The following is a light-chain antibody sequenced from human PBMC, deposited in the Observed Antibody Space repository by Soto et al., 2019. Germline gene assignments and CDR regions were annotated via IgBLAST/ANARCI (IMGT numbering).Light chain of an antibody. CDR2: LGS. CDR3: MHALQTPWT. CDR1: QSLLHSNGYNY. Sequence: DIVMTQSPLSLPVTPVDPASISCRSSQSLLHSNGYNYLDWHPQKPGQSPQLLMYLGSNRSSVVFERFSVSRPCTGFTLKISRVEAQHVGVYYCMHALQTPWTSGKGTQVEIK. J-gene: IGKJ1*01. V-gene: IGKV2-28*01.